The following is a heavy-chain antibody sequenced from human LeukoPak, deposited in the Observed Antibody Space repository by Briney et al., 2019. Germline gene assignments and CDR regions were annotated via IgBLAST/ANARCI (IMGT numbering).Heavy chain of an antibody. CDR1: EITFRSYW. CDR3: VRDIGWFRFDH. J-gene: IGHJ4*02. CDR2: TNQDGSVK. Sequence: GGSLRLSCTASEITFRSYWMSWARQAPGEGLEWVAITNQDGSVKTYVDSVKGRFTISRDNTKNTLYLQMNSLRDEDTAVYYCVRDIGWFRFDHWGQGTLVTVSS. V-gene: IGHV3-7*03. D-gene: IGHD6-19*01.